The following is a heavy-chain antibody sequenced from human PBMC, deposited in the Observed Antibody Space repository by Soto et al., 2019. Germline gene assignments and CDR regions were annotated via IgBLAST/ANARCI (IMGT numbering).Heavy chain of an antibody. CDR3: AREGVRGSDV. Sequence: QVQLVQSGAEVKKPGASVKVSCKASGYTFTSYDINWVRQATGQGLEWMGWMNPNSANTGYAQKFQGSVTTTKKTSISRDYMELSSLIYEATAVYYGAREGVRGSDVWGHGTTVTVSS. D-gene: IGHD2-15*01. V-gene: IGHV1-8*01. CDR1: GYTFTSYD. J-gene: IGHJ6*02. CDR2: MNPNSANT.